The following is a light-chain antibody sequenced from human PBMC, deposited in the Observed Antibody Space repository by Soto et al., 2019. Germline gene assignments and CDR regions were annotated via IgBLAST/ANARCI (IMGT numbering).Light chain of an antibody. V-gene: IGKV1-5*03. Sequence: DIQMAQSPSTLSANVGDRVSITCRASQTISIWLAWYQQKPGKAPNLLIYQASTLETGVPSRFSGSGSGTEFTLTISGLQPDDFATYYCQQYDNYTLTFGGGTKV. CDR1: QTISIW. CDR2: QAS. CDR3: QQYDNYTLT. J-gene: IGKJ4*01.